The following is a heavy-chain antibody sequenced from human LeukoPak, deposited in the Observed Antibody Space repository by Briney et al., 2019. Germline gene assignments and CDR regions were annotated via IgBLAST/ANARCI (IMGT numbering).Heavy chain of an antibody. Sequence: PSETLSLTCTVSGGSIGSYYWSWIRQPPGKGLEWIGYIYHSGSTYYNPSLKSRVTISVDRSKNQFSLKLSSVTAADTAVYYCARDRTLGSTTGYFDYWGQGTLVTVSS. CDR1: GGSIGSYY. CDR2: IYHSGST. V-gene: IGHV4-59*12. CDR3: ARDRTLGSTTGYFDY. D-gene: IGHD1-26*01. J-gene: IGHJ4*02.